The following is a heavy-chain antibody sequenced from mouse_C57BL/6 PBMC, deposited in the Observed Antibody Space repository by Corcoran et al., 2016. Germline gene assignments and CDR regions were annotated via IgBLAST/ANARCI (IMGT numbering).Heavy chain of an antibody. D-gene: IGHD2-4*01. CDR1: GFNIKDYY. CDR2: IDPEDGDT. V-gene: IGHV14-1*01. Sequence: EVQLQQSGAELVRPGASVKLSCTASGFNIKDYYMHWVKQWPEQGLEWIGRIDPEDGDTEYAPKFQGKATMTADTSSNTAYLQLSSLTSEDTAVYYCTTYPIYYDYDGFAYWGQGTLVTVSA. J-gene: IGHJ3*01. CDR3: TTYPIYYDYDGFAY.